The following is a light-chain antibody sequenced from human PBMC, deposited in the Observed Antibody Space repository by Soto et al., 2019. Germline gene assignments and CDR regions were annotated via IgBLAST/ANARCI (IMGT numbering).Light chain of an antibody. J-gene: IGLJ1*01. CDR2: RDN. V-gene: IGLV3-9*01. Sequence: SYELTQPLSVSVALGQTARITCEGNNIGSKNVHWYQQKPGQAPVLVIYRDNNRPSGIPERFSGSNSGNTATLTISRAQAGDEADYYCQVWDSSVYVFGPGTKVTVL. CDR1: NIGSKN. CDR3: QVWDSSVYV.